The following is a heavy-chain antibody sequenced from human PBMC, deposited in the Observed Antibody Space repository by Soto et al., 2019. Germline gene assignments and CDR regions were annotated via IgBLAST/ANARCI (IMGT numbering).Heavy chain of an antibody. V-gene: IGHV3-13*01. Sequence: GGSLRLSCAASGFTFSSYDMHWVRQATGKGLEWVSAIGTAGDTYYPGSVKGRFTISRENAKNSLYLQMNSLRAEDTAVYYCARGGYSGYELIYGMDVWGQGTTVTVSS. CDR1: GFTFSSYD. CDR3: ARGGYSGYELIYGMDV. J-gene: IGHJ6*02. D-gene: IGHD5-12*01. CDR2: IGTAGDT.